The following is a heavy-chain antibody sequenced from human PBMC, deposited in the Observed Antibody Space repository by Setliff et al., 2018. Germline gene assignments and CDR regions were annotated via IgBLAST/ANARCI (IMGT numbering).Heavy chain of an antibody. V-gene: IGHV4-59*08. CDR1: GDSIFDNY. Sequence: SETLSLTCSVSGDSIFDNYWSWIRQSPGRGLEWIAYISYTGSTNYNPSLKSRVTISLDTSKNHFSLNLSSVTAADTAVYYCARFLNPRDGYQNSPGFDFWGQGTLVTVSS. CDR2: ISYTGST. D-gene: IGHD5-12*01. CDR3: ARFLNPRDGYQNSPGFDF. J-gene: IGHJ4*02.